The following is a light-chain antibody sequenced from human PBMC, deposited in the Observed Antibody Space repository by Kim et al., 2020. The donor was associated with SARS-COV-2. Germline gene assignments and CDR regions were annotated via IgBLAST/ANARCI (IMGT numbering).Light chain of an antibody. CDR1: QGISNY. Sequence: AAVGDRVTITCRASQGISNYLAWYQQKPGKVPKLLIYAASALQAGVPSRFSGSGSGTDFTLTISSLQPEDVATYYCQKYNSAPRTFGQGTKVDIK. J-gene: IGKJ1*01. CDR3: QKYNSAPRT. V-gene: IGKV1-27*01. CDR2: AAS.